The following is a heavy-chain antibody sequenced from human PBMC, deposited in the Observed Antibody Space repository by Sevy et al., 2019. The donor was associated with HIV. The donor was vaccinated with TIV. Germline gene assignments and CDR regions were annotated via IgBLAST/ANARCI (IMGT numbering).Heavy chain of an antibody. Sequence: ASVKVSCKASGYTFTGYYMHWVRQAPGQGLEWMGWINPNSGGTNYAQKFQGRVTMTRDTSITTAYMELNRLSSDDTAVYYCARAPYTSGHLGYFDYWGQGTLVTVSS. D-gene: IGHD6-19*01. CDR1: GYTFTGYY. J-gene: IGHJ4*02. V-gene: IGHV1-2*02. CDR2: INPNSGGT. CDR3: ARAPYTSGHLGYFDY.